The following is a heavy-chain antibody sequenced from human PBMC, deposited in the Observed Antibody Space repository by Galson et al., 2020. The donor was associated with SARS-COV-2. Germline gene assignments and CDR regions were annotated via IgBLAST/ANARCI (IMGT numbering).Heavy chain of an antibody. V-gene: IGHV3-48*03. CDR2: ISSSGSTI. CDR3: ARESFHYYDSKGGDY. J-gene: IGHJ4*02. Sequence: GESLKISCAASGFTFSSYEMNWVRQAPGKGLEWVSYISSSGSTIYYADSVKGRFTISRDNAKNSLYLQMNSLRAEDTAVYYCARESFHYYDSKGGDYWGQGTLVTVSS. CDR1: GFTFSSYE. D-gene: IGHD3-22*01.